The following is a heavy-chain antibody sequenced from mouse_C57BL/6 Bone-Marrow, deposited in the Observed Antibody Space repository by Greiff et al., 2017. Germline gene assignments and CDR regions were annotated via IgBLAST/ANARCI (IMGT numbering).Heavy chain of an antibody. CDR1: GFNIKDDY. V-gene: IGHV14-4*01. CDR2: IDPENGDT. J-gene: IGHJ2*01. CDR3: TRWLLLDY. Sequence: VQLQQSGAELVRPGASVKLSCTASGFNIKDDYMHWVKQRPEQGLEWIGWIDPENGDTEYASKFQGKATITADTSANTAYLQLSSLTSEDTAVYYCTRWLLLDYWGQGTTRTDSS. D-gene: IGHD2-3*01.